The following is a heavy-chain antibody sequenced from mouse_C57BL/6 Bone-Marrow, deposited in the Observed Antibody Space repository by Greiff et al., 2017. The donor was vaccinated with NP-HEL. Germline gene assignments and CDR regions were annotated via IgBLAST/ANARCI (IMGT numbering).Heavy chain of an antibody. CDR3: ARRGTGTWFAY. CDR2: ISSGGSYT. Sequence: EVNLVESGGDLVKPGGSLKLSCAASGFTFSSYGMSWVRQTPDKRLEWVATISSGGSYTYYPDSVKGRFTISRDNAKNTLYLQMSSLKSEDTAMYSCARRGTGTWFAYWGQGTLVTVSA. D-gene: IGHD4-1*01. V-gene: IGHV5-6*02. CDR1: GFTFSSYG. J-gene: IGHJ3*01.